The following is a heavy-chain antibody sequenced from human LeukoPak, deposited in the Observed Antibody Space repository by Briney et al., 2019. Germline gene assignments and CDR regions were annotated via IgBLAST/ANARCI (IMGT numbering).Heavy chain of an antibody. Sequence: GRSLRLSCAASGFTFSSYGMHWVRQAPGKGLEWVAVIWYDGSNKYYADSVKGRFTISRDNSKNSLFLQMISLRVEDTAVYYCASQPAVIDLDLWGQGILVTVSS. J-gene: IGHJ4*02. CDR3: ASQPAVIDLDL. D-gene: IGHD2-21*01. CDR1: GFTFSSYG. V-gene: IGHV3-33*01. CDR2: IWYDGSNK.